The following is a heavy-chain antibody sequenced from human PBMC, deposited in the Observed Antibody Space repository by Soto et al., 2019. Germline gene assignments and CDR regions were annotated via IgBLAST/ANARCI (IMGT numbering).Heavy chain of an antibody. CDR1: GFTLSNYA. CDR2: ISGSGGRI. D-gene: IGHD6-13*01. Sequence: PGGSLRLSCAASGFTLSNYAMSWVHQAPGKGLEWASTISGSGGRIYYADSVKGRFTISRDNSKNTLYLQMSSLRAEDTAVYYCARYPLVESSSWYRYGMDVWGQGTTVTVSS. V-gene: IGHV3-23*01. CDR3: ARYPLVESSSWYRYGMDV. J-gene: IGHJ6*02.